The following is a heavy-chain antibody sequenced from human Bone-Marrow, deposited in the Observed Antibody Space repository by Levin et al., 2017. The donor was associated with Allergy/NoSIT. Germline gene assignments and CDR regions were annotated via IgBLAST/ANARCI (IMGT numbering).Heavy chain of an antibody. D-gene: IGHD6-13*01. CDR2: INHSGST. CDR3: AREGIAAAGTPFDY. CDR1: GGSFSGYY. J-gene: IGHJ4*02. V-gene: IGHV4-34*01. Sequence: SETLSLTCAVYGGSFSGYYWSWIRQPPGKGLEWIGEINHSGSTNYNPSLKSRVTISVDTSKNQFSLKLSSVTAADTAVYYCAREGIAAAGTPFDYWGEGTLVTVSS.